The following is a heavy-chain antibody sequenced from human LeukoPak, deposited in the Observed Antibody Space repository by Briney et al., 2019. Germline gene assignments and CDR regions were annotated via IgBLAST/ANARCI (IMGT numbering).Heavy chain of an antibody. CDR1: GGSISSYC. D-gene: IGHD2-2*01. CDR2: IYYSGTT. CDR3: ARAASLDF. V-gene: IGHV4-59*01. J-gene: IGHJ4*02. Sequence: PSETLSLTCTVSGGSISSYCWSWIRQSPGKGLEWIGYIYYSGTTNYNPYLKSRVTISLGISSNQFSLRLDSVTAADTAVYYCARAASLDFWGQGILVTVSS.